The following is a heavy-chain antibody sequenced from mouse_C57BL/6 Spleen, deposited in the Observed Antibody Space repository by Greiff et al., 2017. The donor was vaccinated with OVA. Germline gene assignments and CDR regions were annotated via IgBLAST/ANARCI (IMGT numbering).Heavy chain of an antibody. Sequence: EVHLVESGGGLVKPGGSLKLSCAASGFTFSDYGMHWVRQAPEKGLEWVAYISSGSSTIYYADTVKGRFTISRDNAKNNLFLQMTSLRSEDTAMYYCASGGLYYGDYYAMDYWGQGTSVTVSS. J-gene: IGHJ4*01. CDR3: ASGGLYYGDYYAMDY. CDR2: ISSGSSTI. D-gene: IGHD1-1*01. CDR1: GFTFSDYG. V-gene: IGHV5-17*01.